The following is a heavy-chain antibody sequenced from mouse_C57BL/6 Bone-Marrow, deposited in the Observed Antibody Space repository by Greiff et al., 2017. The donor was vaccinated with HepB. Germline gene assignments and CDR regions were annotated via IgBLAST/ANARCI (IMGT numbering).Heavy chain of an antibody. CDR1: GYTFTDYY. Sequence: QVQLKQSGAELVKPGASVKISCKASGYTFTDYYINWVKQRPGQGLEWIGKIGPGSGSTYYNEKFKGKATLTADKSSSTAYMQLSSLTSEDSAVYVGARITTVVACNWYFDVWGTGTTVTVSS. V-gene: IGHV1-77*01. J-gene: IGHJ1*03. D-gene: IGHD1-1*01. CDR2: IGPGSGST. CDR3: ARITTVVACNWYFDV.